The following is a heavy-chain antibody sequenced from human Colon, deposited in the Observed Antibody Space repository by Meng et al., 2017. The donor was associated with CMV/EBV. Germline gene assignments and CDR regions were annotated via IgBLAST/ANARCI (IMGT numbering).Heavy chain of an antibody. CDR1: GYTFTGYY. J-gene: IGHJ6*02. Sequence: ASVKVSCKASGYTFTGYYMHWVRQAPGQGLEWMGWINPNGGGTHYAQNFQDRVTMTSDTSISTAYMELSRLKSDDAAVYYCATDIVVLPGDYYYYGMDVWGQGTTVTVSS. CDR2: INPNGGGT. D-gene: IGHD2-2*01. V-gene: IGHV1-2*02. CDR3: ATDIVVLPGDYYYYGMDV.